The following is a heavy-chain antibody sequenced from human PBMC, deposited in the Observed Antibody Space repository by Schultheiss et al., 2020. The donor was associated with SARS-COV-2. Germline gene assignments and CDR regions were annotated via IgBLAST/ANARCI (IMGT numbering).Heavy chain of an antibody. CDR3: AREGGHGWELNDGGAYYFDY. Sequence: ASVKVSCKASGYTFTSYGISWVRQAPGQGLEWMGWISAYNGNTNYAQKLQGRVTMTTDTSTSTAYMELRSLRSDDTAVYYCAREGGHGWELNDGGAYYFDYWGQGTLVTVSS. CDR2: ISAYNGNT. D-gene: IGHD1-26*01. CDR1: GYTFTSYG. J-gene: IGHJ4*02. V-gene: IGHV1-18*01.